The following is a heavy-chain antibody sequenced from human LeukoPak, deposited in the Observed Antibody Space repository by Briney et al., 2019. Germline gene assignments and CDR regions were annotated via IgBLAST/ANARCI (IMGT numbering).Heavy chain of an antibody. CDR3: VKYGDYKFDP. D-gene: IGHD4-17*01. J-gene: IGHJ5*02. CDR2: IRYDGSNK. V-gene: IGHV3-30*02. Sequence: GSLRLSCAASGFTFSSYGMHWVRQAPGKGLEWVAFIRYDGSNKYYADSVKGRFTISRDNAKNTLYLQMNSLRAEDTAVYYCVKYGDYKFDPWGQGTLVTVSS. CDR1: GFTFSSYG.